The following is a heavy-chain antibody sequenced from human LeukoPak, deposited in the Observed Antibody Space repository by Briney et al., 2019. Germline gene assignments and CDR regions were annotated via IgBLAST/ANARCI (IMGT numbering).Heavy chain of an antibody. CDR1: GFTFSSYW. D-gene: IGHD3-3*01. J-gene: IGHJ3*02. Sequence: GGSLRLSCAASGFTFSSYWMSWVRQAPGKGLEWVANIKQDGSEKYYVDSVKGRFTISRDNAKNSLYLQMNSLRAEDTAVYYCARGRGRITIFGVVIQSDAFDIWGQGTMVTVSS. CDR2: IKQDGSEK. CDR3: ARGRGRITIFGVVIQSDAFDI. V-gene: IGHV3-7*04.